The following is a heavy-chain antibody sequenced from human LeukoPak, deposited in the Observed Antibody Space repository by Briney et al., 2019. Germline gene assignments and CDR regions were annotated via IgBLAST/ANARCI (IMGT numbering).Heavy chain of an antibody. CDR1: GGSISSSSYY. CDR3: ARDGGPTAFDY. CDR2: IYYSGST. D-gene: IGHD3-16*01. J-gene: IGHJ4*02. Sequence: PSETLSLTCTVSGGSISSSSYYWGWIRQPPGKGLEWIGSIYYSGSTYYNPSLKSRVTISVDTSKNQFSLKLSSVTAADTAVYYCARDGGPTAFDYWGQGTLVTVSS. V-gene: IGHV4-39*07.